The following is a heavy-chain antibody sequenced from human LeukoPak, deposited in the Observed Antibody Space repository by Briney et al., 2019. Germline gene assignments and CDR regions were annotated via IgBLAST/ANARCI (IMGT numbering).Heavy chain of an antibody. D-gene: IGHD1-26*01. Sequence: SETLCLTCTVSGGSITSSTYCCGWGRQPRGEGREWLVRIYYPLRTYYNPSLNSRLSISLGTSNNQFSLKLSSVTAADTAVYYCARGGGAGRAFDIWGQGTMVTVSS. CDR1: GGSITSSTYC. CDR2: IYYPLRT. J-gene: IGHJ3*02. V-gene: IGHV4-39*01. CDR3: ARGGGAGRAFDI.